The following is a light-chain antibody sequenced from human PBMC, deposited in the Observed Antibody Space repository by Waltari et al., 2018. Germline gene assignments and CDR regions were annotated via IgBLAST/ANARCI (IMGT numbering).Light chain of an antibody. CDR2: DVN. Sequence: QSALTQPASVSGSPGQSITISCTGPSSDVGGYNYVSWYQQHPGKAPKLMIYDVNNRPSGVANRFSGSKSGNTASLTISGLQAEDEADYYCSSYISSSTLELFGGGTSLTVL. V-gene: IGLV2-14*03. J-gene: IGLJ2*01. CDR3: SSYISSSTLEL. CDR1: SSDVGGYNY.